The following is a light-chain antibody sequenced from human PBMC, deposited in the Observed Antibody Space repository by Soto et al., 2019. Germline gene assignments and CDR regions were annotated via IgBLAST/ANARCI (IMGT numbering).Light chain of an antibody. J-gene: IGKJ1*01. CDR2: KAS. V-gene: IGKV1-5*03. CDR3: QQYNGYWT. Sequence: DIQMTQSPSTLSASVGDRVTITCRASQSISDLLAWYQQKPGKAPKLLIYKASSLKSGLLSRFSGSGCGTENALTISSLQPDDFASYNCQQYNGYWTFGQGTKVEIK. CDR1: QSISDL.